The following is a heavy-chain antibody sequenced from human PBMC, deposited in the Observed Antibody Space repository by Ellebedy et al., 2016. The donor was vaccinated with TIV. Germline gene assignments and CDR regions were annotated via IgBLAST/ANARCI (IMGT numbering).Heavy chain of an antibody. CDR1: GYTFNRYW. V-gene: IGHV5-51*01. Sequence: ASVKVSXXGSGYTFNRYWIAWVRQMPGRGLEWMGIIYLGDSDTRYRPSFRGQVTISVDKSTSTAYLQWRRLEASDTAMYFCARMSSIDGFDVWGQGTMVTVSS. D-gene: IGHD6-6*01. CDR2: IYLGDSDT. CDR3: ARMSSIDGFDV. J-gene: IGHJ3*01.